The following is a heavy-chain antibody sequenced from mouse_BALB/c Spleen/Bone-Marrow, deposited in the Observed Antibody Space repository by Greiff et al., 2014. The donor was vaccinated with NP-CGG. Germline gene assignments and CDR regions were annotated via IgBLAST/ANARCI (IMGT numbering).Heavy chain of an antibody. J-gene: IGHJ4*01. CDR1: GFTFTDHA. Sequence: VQLQQSGAKLVRPGVSVKISCKGSGFTFTDHATHWVKRSHAKSLEWIGLISGYYGDAIYNQKFKGKATMTVDKSSSTAYMELARLTSEDSAIYYCARSGKVRNAMDYWGQGTSVTVSS. D-gene: IGHD2-14*01. V-gene: IGHV1S137*01. CDR2: ISGYYGDA. CDR3: ARSGKVRNAMDY.